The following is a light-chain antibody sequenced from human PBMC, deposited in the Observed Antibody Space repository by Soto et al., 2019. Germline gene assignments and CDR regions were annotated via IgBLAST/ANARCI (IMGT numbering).Light chain of an antibody. J-gene: IGKJ1*01. CDR1: QSVSSN. Sequence: DIVMTQSPATLSVSPGERATLSCRASQSVSSNLAWYQQKPGQAPRLLIYGASTRATGIPARFSGSRSGTEFTLTISSLQSEDFAVYYCQHYNNCPRTFGQGTKVEIK. V-gene: IGKV3-15*01. CDR3: QHYNNCPRT. CDR2: GAS.